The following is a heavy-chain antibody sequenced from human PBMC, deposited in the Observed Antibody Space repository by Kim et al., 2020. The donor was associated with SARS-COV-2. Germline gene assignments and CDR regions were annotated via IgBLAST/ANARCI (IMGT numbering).Heavy chain of an antibody. Sequence: SVKVSCKASGGTFGTYTITWVRQAPGQGLEWMGGSIPIFGTPDYAQNFQGRVTLSADESTKTVYMELSSLRAEDTAVYYCAKKEIVGPLDYWGQGTLVTVSS. D-gene: IGHD2-15*01. J-gene: IGHJ4*02. CDR1: GGTFGTYT. CDR3: AKKEIVGPLDY. CDR2: SIPIFGTP. V-gene: IGHV1-69*13.